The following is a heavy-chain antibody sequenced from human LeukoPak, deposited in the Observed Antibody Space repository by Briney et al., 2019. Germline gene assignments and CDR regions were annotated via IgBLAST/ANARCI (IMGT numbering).Heavy chain of an antibody. Sequence: GGSLRLSCAASGFTFSSSGMGWVRQAPGKGLEWVSYISGSGANTYYADSVKGRFTISRDNSKNTLYLQMNSLRAEDTAVYYCAVILTGYFLDYWGQGTLVTVSS. J-gene: IGHJ4*02. D-gene: IGHD3-9*01. V-gene: IGHV3-23*01. CDR2: ISGSGANT. CDR1: GFTFSSSG. CDR3: AVILTGYFLDY.